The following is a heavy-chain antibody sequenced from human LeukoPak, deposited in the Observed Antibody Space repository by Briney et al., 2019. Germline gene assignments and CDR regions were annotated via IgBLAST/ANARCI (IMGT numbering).Heavy chain of an antibody. Sequence: PSETLSLTCSVSGGSFSTYYWTWIRHPPGKGLDYIGYVYYTGSTNYNPSLQTRVPISRDTSKNQFPLKWRSVTAADTGVYSGARSDGDLLDSWGQGTLVAVSS. CDR2: VYYTGST. CDR3: ARSDGDLLDS. D-gene: IGHD4-17*01. J-gene: IGHJ4*02. CDR1: GGSFSTYY. V-gene: IGHV4-59*08.